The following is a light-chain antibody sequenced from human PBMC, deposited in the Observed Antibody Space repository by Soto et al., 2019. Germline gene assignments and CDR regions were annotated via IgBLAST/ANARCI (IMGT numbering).Light chain of an antibody. CDR1: NSDIGDYDY. V-gene: IGLV2-14*01. J-gene: IGLJ2*01. Sequence: QSALTQPAAVSGSPGQSITISCAGTNSDIGDYDYVSWYQHHPGKAPRLLIYEVSSRPSGVANRFSASKSGNTASLTISGLQAGDEADYYCTSYTNINYVIFGGGTKVTVL. CDR2: EVS. CDR3: TSYTNINYVI.